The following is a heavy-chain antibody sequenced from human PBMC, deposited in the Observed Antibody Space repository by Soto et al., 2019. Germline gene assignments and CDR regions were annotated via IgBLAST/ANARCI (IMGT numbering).Heavy chain of an antibody. Sequence: GASVKVSCKASGGTFSSYAISWVRQAPGQGLEWMGGIIPIFATANYAQKFQGRVMITVDESTSTAYMELSGLRSEDTAVYYCARSVSFRYQLLKRGMDVWGQGTTVTVSS. CDR1: GGTFSSYA. D-gene: IGHD2-2*01. CDR3: ARSVSFRYQLLKRGMDV. V-gene: IGHV1-69*13. J-gene: IGHJ6*02. CDR2: IIPIFATA.